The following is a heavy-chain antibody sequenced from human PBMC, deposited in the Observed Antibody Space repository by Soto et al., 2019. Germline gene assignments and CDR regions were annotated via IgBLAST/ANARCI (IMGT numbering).Heavy chain of an antibody. D-gene: IGHD4-17*01. V-gene: IGHV3-74*01. CDR1: GFTLSGHW. CDR2: IDIDGRGT. Sequence: EMQLVESGGGLVQPGGFLRLSCAASGFTLSGHWIHWVRQAPGKGLEWVSRIDIDGRGTSYADSVKGRSTISTDNAKNTVYLQMNGLRAEDTAVYYCATVFDFWGQGTLVTVSS. J-gene: IGHJ4*02. CDR3: ATVFDF.